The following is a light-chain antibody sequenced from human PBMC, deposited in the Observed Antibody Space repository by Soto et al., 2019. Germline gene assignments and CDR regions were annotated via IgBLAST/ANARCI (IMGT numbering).Light chain of an antibody. CDR1: QSLLHSNGYNY. V-gene: IGKV2-28*01. CDR2: LGS. CDR3: MQALHTPYT. J-gene: IGKJ2*01. Sequence: DIVMTQSPLSLPVTPGEPASISCRSSQSLLHSNGYNYLDWYLQKPGQSPQLLIYLGSNRSSGVPDRFSGSGSGTDFTPKISRVEAEDVGVYYCMQALHTPYTFGQGTKLEIK.